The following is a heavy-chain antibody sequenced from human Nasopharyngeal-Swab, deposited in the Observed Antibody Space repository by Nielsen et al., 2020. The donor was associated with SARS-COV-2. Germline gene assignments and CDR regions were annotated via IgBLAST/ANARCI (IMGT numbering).Heavy chain of an antibody. CDR2: ISSSGSTI. J-gene: IGHJ5*02. CDR1: GFTFSSYE. V-gene: IGHV3-48*03. Sequence: GESLKISCAASGFTFSSYEMNWVRQAPGKGLEWVSYISSSGSTIYYADSVKGRFTISRDNAKNSLYLQMNSLRAEDTAVYYCARGWGIAARSGWFGPWGQGTLVTVSS. CDR3: ARGWGIAARSGWFGP. D-gene: IGHD6-6*01.